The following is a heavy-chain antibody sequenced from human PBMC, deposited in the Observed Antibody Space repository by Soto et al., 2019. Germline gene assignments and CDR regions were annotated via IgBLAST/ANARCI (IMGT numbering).Heavy chain of an antibody. D-gene: IGHD3-16*02. CDR3: ARSAISPYGGLIGPFDY. V-gene: IGHV1-3*05. CDR2: INAGNGNT. J-gene: IGHJ4*02. Sequence: QVQLVQSGAEEKKPGASVKVSCRASGYTFTGYAMHWVRQAPGQRLEWMGWINAGNGNTKFSQKFQGRVTITRDTSASTVYRELSSLRSEDTAVYYCARSAISPYGGLIGPFDYWGQGNLVTVSP. CDR1: GYTFTGYA.